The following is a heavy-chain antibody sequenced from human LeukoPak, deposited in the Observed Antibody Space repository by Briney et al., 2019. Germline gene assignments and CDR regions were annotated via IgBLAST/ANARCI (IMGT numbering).Heavy chain of an antibody. D-gene: IGHD1-14*01. CDR1: GFTFSSYG. V-gene: IGHV3-48*04. Sequence: GGSLRLSCAASGFTFSSYGMHWVRQAPGKGLEWVSYISSSGSTIYYADSVKGRFTISRDNAKNSLYLQMNSLRAEDTAVYYCAREKGLTRDSYYDYMDVWGKGTTVTVSS. CDR3: AREKGLTRDSYYDYMDV. CDR2: ISSSGSTI. J-gene: IGHJ6*03.